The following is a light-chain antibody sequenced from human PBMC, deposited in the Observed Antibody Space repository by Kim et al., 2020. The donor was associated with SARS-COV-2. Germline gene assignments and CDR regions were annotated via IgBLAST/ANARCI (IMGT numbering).Light chain of an antibody. CDR3: SSYTSDSTLV. CDR1: SSDVGGYNY. J-gene: IGLJ1*01. CDR2: DVS. Sequence: GQSINISCTGTSSDVGGYNYVSWYQQHPGKAPKLMIYDVSNRPSGVSNRFSGSKSGNTASLTISGLQAEDEADYYCSSYTSDSTLVFGTGTKVTVL. V-gene: IGLV2-14*03.